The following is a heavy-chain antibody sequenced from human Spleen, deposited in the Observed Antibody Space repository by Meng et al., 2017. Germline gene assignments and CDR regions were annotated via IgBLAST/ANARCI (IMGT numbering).Heavy chain of an antibody. CDR2: IYPGDSDT. Sequence: GESLKISCKGSGYSFTSYWIGWVRQMPGKGLEWMGIIYPGDSDTRYSPSFQGQVTISADKSISTAYLQWSSLKASDTAMYYCAITPPRNYYDSSGYSGDDAFDIWGQGTMVTVSS. V-gene: IGHV5-51*01. D-gene: IGHD3-22*01. CDR3: AITPPRNYYDSSGYSGDDAFDI. J-gene: IGHJ3*02. CDR1: GYSFTSYW.